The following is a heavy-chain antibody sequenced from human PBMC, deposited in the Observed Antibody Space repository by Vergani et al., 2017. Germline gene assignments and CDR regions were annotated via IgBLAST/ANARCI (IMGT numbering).Heavy chain of an antibody. CDR1: GYSFTSYW. CDR2: IYPGDSDT. J-gene: IGHJ3*02. V-gene: IGHV5-51*01. CDR3: ARQRDRRRTVEAFDI. D-gene: IGHD4-23*01. Sequence: EVQLVQSGAEVKKPGESLRISCKGSGYSFTSYWISWVRQMPGKGLEWMGIIYPGDSDTRYSPSFQGQVTISADNSISTAYLQWSSLKASDTAMYYCARQRDRRRTVEAFDIWGQGTMVTVSS.